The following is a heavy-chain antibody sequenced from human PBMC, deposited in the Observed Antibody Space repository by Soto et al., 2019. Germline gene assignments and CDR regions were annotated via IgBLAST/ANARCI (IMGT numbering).Heavy chain of an antibody. CDR3: TRDGDYHKIDY. Sequence: GGSLRLSCAASGFTFRSYWMNWVRQAPGRGLEWVANINQDGSERYYVDSVKGRFTISRDNTRNSLYLQMNSLRAEDTAVYYCTRDGDYHKIDYWGQGTLVTVSS. CDR1: GFTFRSYW. J-gene: IGHJ4*02. CDR2: INQDGSER. D-gene: IGHD4-17*01. V-gene: IGHV3-7*05.